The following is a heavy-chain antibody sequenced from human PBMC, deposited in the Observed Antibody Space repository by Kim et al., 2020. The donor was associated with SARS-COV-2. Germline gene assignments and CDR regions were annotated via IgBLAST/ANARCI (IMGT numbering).Heavy chain of an antibody. CDR1: GFTFSSYS. D-gene: IGHD2-15*01. Sequence: GGSLRLSCAASGFTFSSYSMNWVRQAPGKGLEWVSYISSSSSTTYYADSVKGRLTISRDNAKNSLYLQMNSLRAEDTAVYYCARLEYSYANVDYWGQGTLVTVSS. V-gene: IGHV3-48*04. J-gene: IGHJ4*02. CDR3: ARLEYSYANVDY. CDR2: ISSSSSTT.